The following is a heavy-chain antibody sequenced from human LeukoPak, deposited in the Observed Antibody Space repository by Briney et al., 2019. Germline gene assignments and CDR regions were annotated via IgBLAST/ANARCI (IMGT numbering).Heavy chain of an antibody. CDR2: IYYSGST. CDR1: GGSISSYY. CDR3: ARHMGLGYSYGYPYFDY. Sequence: PSETLSLTCTVSGGSISSYYWSWIRQPPGKGLELIGYIYYSGSTNYNPSLKSRVTISVDTSKNQFSLKLSSVTAADTAVYYCARHMGLGYSYGYPYFDYWGQGTLVTVSS. V-gene: IGHV4-59*08. J-gene: IGHJ4*02. D-gene: IGHD5-18*01.